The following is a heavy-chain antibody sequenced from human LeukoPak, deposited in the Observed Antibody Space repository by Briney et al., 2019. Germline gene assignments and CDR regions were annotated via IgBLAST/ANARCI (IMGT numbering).Heavy chain of an antibody. CDR3: ARRSSPSSSAFDI. CDR2: ISSSSSYI. D-gene: IGHD6-6*01. V-gene: IGHV3-21*01. Sequence: GGSLRLSCAASGLTFSSYSMNWVRQAPGKGLEWVSSISSSSSYIYYADSVKGRFTISRDNAKNSLYLQMNSLRAEDTAVYYCARRSSPSSSAFDIWGQGTMVTVSS. J-gene: IGHJ3*02. CDR1: GLTFSSYS.